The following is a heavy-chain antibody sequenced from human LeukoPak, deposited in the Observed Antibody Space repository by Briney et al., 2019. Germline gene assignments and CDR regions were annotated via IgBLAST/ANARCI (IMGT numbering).Heavy chain of an antibody. V-gene: IGHV4-59*01. CDR1: GGSFSSYY. CDR2: IYYSGST. J-gene: IGHJ4*02. Sequence: SETLSLTCAVYGGSFSSYYWSWIRQPPGKGLEWIGYIYYSGSTNYNPSIKSRVTISVATSKNQFSLRLSSVTAADTAVYYCARVTGYMIEDYFDYWGQATLVTVSS. D-gene: IGHD3-22*01. CDR3: ARVTGYMIEDYFDY.